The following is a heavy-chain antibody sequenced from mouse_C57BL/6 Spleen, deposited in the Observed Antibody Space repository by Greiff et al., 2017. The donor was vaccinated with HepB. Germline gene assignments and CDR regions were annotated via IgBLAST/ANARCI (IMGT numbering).Heavy chain of an antibody. D-gene: IGHD1-1*01. Sequence: EVQLQQSGPVLVKPGASVKISCKASGYTFTDYYMNWVKQSHGKSLEWIGVINPYNGGTTYNQKFKGKATLTVDKSSSTAYMQLNSLTSEDSAVYYCARWDYYGSRGYYFDVWGKGTTVTVSS. CDR2: INPYNGGT. V-gene: IGHV1-19*01. CDR1: GYTFTDYY. CDR3: ARWDYYGSRGYYFDV. J-gene: IGHJ1*03.